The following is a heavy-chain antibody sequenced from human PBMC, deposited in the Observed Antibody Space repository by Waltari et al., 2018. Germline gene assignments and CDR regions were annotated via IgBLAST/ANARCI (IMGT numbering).Heavy chain of an antibody. CDR1: GYTFTSYG. CDR2: ISAYNGNT. J-gene: IGHJ4*02. V-gene: IGHV1-18*01. CDR3: ARDPPSSYSGSPIPFNN. Sequence: QVQLVQSGAEVKKPGASVKVSCKASGYTFTSYGISWVRQAPGQGLEWMGWISAYNGNTHTAQKLQARATNTTDTSTSTACLELRSQGSDDTAVYYCARDPPSSYSGSPIPFNNWGQGTLVTVSS. D-gene: IGHD1-26*01.